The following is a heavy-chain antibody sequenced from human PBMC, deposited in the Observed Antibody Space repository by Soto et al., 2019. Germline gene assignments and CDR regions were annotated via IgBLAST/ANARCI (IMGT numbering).Heavy chain of an antibody. CDR1: GFSFSTSA. Sequence: PGGSLRLSCTASGFSFSTSAMSWVRQAPGQGLEWVASISENGGSRGGTYYADSVKGRFTISRDNSKNTLYLQVDSLRGADSAINYCASAKSVVIAALGIWGQGTLVTVSS. CDR3: ASAKSVVIAALGI. V-gene: IGHV3-23*01. CDR2: ISENGGSRGGT. D-gene: IGHD2-21*01. J-gene: IGHJ3*02.